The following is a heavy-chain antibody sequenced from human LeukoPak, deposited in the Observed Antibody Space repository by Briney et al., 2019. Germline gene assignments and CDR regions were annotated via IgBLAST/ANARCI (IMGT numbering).Heavy chain of an antibody. CDR3: ARELSGSYGYYFDY. D-gene: IGHD1-26*01. J-gene: IGHJ4*02. CDR2: IYSGGST. V-gene: IGHV3-53*01. CDR1: GFTFSSFA. Sequence: PGGSLRLSCAASGFTFSSFAMSWVRQAPGKGLEWVSVIYSGGSTYYADSVKGRFTISRDNSKNTLYLQMNSLRAEDTAVYYCARELSGSYGYYFDYWGQGTLVTVSS.